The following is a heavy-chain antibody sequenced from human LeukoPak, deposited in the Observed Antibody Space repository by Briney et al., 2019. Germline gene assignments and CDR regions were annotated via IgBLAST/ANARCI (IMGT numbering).Heavy chain of an antibody. CDR2: IYSSGST. Sequence: PSETLSLTCTVSGGSIRGYFWSWIRQPPGKGLEWIGHIYSSGSTTYTPSLQGRVTISLDTSKNQFSLKLTSVTAADTAVYYCARQVPDYNDGSGSPIWFDPWGQGSMVTVSS. CDR3: ARQVPDYNDGSGSPIWFDP. CDR1: GGSIRGYF. V-gene: IGHV4-59*08. J-gene: IGHJ5*02. D-gene: IGHD3-22*01.